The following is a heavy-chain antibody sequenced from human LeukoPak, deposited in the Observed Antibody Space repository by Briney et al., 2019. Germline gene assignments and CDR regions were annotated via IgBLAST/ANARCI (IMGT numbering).Heavy chain of an antibody. CDR2: ISSSSSTI. CDR3: AKGVDYCSGGSCPADY. V-gene: IGHV3-48*01. CDR1: GFTFSSYS. J-gene: IGHJ4*02. Sequence: GGSLRLSCAASGFTFSSYSMNWVRQAPGKGLEWVSYISSSSSTIYYADSVKGRFTISRDNSKNTLFLQMNSLRAEDTAVYYCAKGVDYCSGGSCPADYWGPGTLVTVSS. D-gene: IGHD2-15*01.